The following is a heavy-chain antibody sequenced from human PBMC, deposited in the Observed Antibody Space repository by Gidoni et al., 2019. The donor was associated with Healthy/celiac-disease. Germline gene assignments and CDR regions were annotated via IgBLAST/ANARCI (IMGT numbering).Heavy chain of an antibody. CDR3: AQGPLTRVGGPFSWFDP. Sequence: QLTLKESGPTLVKPTQTLTLTCTFSGFSLSTSGVGVGWIRQPPGKALEWLALIYWDDDKRYSPSLKSRLTITKDTSKNQVVLTMTNMDPVDTATYYCAQGPLTRVGGPFSWFDPWGQGTLVTVSS. D-gene: IGHD3-10*01. CDR2: IYWDDDK. V-gene: IGHV2-5*02. CDR1: GFSLSTSGVG. J-gene: IGHJ5*02.